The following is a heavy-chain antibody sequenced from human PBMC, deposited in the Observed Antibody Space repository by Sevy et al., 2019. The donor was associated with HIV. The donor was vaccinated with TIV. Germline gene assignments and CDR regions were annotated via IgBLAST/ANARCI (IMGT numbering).Heavy chain of an antibody. Sequence: GGSLKLSCAASGFTFNTYWMSWVRQSPEKGLEWVANINIDGSEKFDGDSVKGRCTVSRDTTKTRLFRQMNSLRGEDTAMYFCARNNAGGNPWVHWGQGTLVTVSS. V-gene: IGHV3-7*01. CDR1: GFTFNTYW. J-gene: IGHJ4*02. CDR3: ARNNAGGNPWVH. CDR2: INIDGSEK. D-gene: IGHD1-1*01.